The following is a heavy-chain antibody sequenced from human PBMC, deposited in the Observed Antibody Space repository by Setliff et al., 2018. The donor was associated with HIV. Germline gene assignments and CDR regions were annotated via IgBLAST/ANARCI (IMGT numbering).Heavy chain of an antibody. J-gene: IGHJ4*02. V-gene: IGHV4-4*07. Sequence: SETLSLTCTVSDDSISSNYWSWIRQSAGKGLEWVGRIYTGGRTNYNPSLKGRVTMSVDTSKNQFSLNLRSVTAADTAVYYCARHLLRGYIYIVFDYWGQGTLVTVSS. CDR2: IYTGGRT. D-gene: IGHD5-18*01. CDR3: ARHLLRGYIYIVFDY. CDR1: DDSISSNY.